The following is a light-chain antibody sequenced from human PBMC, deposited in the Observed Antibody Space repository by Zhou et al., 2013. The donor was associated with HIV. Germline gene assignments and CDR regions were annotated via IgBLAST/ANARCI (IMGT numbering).Light chain of an antibody. CDR3: QQYNSYSYT. Sequence: DIQMTQSPSSLSASVGDRVTITCRPSQSISRYLNWYQQKPGKAPKLLIYAASSLQSGVPPRFSGSGSGTEFTLTISSLQPDDFATYYCQQYNSYSYTFGQGTKLEIK. J-gene: IGKJ2*01. CDR1: QSISRY. V-gene: IGKV1-39*01. CDR2: AAS.